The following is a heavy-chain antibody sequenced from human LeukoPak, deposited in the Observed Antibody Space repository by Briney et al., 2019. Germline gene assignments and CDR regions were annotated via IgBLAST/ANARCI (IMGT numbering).Heavy chain of an antibody. V-gene: IGHV5-51*01. J-gene: IGHJ5*02. CDR3: ARHHGDILTGYRPNWFDP. Sequence: GESLKISCKGSGYSFTSYYIGWVRQMPGKGLEWMGIIYPGDSDTRYSPSFRGQVSISADKFISTAYLQWSSLKASDTAMYYCARHHGDILTGYRPNWFDPWGQGTLVTVSS. D-gene: IGHD3-9*01. CDR2: IYPGDSDT. CDR1: GYSFTSYY.